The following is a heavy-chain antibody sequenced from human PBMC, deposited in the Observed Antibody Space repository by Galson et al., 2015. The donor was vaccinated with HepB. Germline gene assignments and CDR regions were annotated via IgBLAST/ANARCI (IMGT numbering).Heavy chain of an antibody. V-gene: IGHV3-30*04. CDR3: ASPMGYYYGSGSYYIPLLYGMDV. CDR2: ISYDGSNK. Sequence: SLRLSCAASGFTFSSYAMHWVRQAPGKGLEWVAVISYDGSNKYYADSVKGRFTISRDNSKNTLYLQMNSLRAEDTAVYYCASPMGYYYGSGSYYIPLLYGMDVWGQGTTVTVSS. D-gene: IGHD3-10*01. J-gene: IGHJ6*02. CDR1: GFTFSSYA.